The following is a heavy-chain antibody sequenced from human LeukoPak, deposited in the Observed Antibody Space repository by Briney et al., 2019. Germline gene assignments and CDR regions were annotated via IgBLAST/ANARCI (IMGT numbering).Heavy chain of an antibody. V-gene: IGHV1-69*13. Sequence: GASVTVSCTASGGTFSSYAISWVRQAPGQGLEWMGGIIPIFGTANYAQKFQGRVSITADESTSTAYMELSSLRSEDTAVYYCARHPRVGAQGVDYWGQGTLVTVSS. D-gene: IGHD1-26*01. CDR1: GGTFSSYA. CDR3: ARHPRVGAQGVDY. CDR2: IIPIFGTA. J-gene: IGHJ4*02.